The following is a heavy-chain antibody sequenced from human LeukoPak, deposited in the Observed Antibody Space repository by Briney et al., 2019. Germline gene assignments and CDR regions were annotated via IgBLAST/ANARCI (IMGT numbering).Heavy chain of an antibody. Sequence: PSETLSLTCTVSGDSISSYYYNWLRQPAGQGLEWIGRIYRSGTTYYNPSLKSRLTMSVDTSKNQFSLKLTSVTAADTALYFCALLGSSALDYWGQGALVTVSS. CDR3: ALLGSSALDY. V-gene: IGHV4-4*07. J-gene: IGHJ4*02. CDR2: IYRSGTT. CDR1: GDSISSYY. D-gene: IGHD3-22*01.